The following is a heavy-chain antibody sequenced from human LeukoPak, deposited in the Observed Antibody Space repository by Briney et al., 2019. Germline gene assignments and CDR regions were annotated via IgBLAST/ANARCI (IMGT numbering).Heavy chain of an antibody. J-gene: IGHJ4*02. V-gene: IGHV3-11*04. CDR2: ISSSGSTI. CDR1: GFTFDDYA. CDR3: ARDGGSYGIFDY. D-gene: IGHD1-26*01. Sequence: GGSLRLSCAASGFTFDDYAMHWVRQAPGKGLEWVSYISSSGSTIYYADSVKGRFTISRDNAKNSLYLQMNSLRAEDTAVYYCARDGGSYGIFDYWGQGTLVTVSS.